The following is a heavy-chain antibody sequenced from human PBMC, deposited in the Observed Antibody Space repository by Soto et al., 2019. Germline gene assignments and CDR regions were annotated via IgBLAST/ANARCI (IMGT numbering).Heavy chain of an antibody. D-gene: IGHD1-26*01. CDR1: GGSISSADYY. CDR2: ITYIGST. V-gene: IGHV4-31*03. Sequence: QVQLQQSGPGLVKASQTLSLTCTISGGSISSADYYWSWIRQHPGKGLEWIGYITYIGSTYYIPSLRSRVTISVDTSKTQFSLKLSSVTAADTAVYYCAREFTGTYPYSYGMDVWGQGTTVTVSS. CDR3: AREFTGTYPYSYGMDV. J-gene: IGHJ6*02.